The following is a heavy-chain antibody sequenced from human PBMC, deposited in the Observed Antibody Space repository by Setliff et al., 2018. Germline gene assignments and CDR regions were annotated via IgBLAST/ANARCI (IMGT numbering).Heavy chain of an antibody. D-gene: IGHD3-22*01. CDR3: AHGAHGHRFGYGHSYPMDV. Sequence: SGPTLVNPTQTLTLTCSFSGFSLKSSGVAVAWIRQPPRKALEWLALIAWSGDKRYSPSLNDRLTITKAASRNQVVLTLTNVDPVDTATYFCAHGAHGHRFGYGHSYPMDVWGTGTTVTVSS. CDR2: IAWSGDK. V-gene: IGHV2-5*01. CDR1: GFSLKSSGVA. J-gene: IGHJ6*03.